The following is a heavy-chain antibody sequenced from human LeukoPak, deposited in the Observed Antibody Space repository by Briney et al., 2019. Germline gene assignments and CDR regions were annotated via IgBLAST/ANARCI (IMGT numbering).Heavy chain of an antibody. Sequence: PGGSLRLSCAVSGFTFRSYAMHWVRQAPGKGLEWVANIKQDGSEKYYVDSVKGRFTISRDNAKNSLYLQMNSLRAEDTAVYYCASLQWLVRNGGFDYWGQGTLVTVSS. CDR1: GFTFRSYA. J-gene: IGHJ4*02. D-gene: IGHD6-19*01. CDR2: IKQDGSEK. V-gene: IGHV3-7*01. CDR3: ASLQWLVRNGGFDY.